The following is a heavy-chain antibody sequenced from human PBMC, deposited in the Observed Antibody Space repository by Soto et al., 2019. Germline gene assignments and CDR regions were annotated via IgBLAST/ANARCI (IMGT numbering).Heavy chain of an antibody. CDR1: GGSVSSGSYY. J-gene: IGHJ6*02. CDR3: AREVRYFNSYGMDV. Sequence: KTSETLSLTCTVSGGSVSSGSYYWSWIRQPPGKGLEWIGYIYYSGSTNYNPSLKSRVTISVDTSKNQFSLKLSSVTAADTAVYYCAREVRYFNSYGMDVWGQGTTVTVSS. V-gene: IGHV4-61*01. D-gene: IGHD3-9*01. CDR2: IYYSGST.